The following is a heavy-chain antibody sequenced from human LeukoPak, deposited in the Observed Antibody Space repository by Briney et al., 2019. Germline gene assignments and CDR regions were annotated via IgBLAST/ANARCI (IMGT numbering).Heavy chain of an antibody. Sequence: GESLKISCKGSEYSFTSYWIGWVRQMPGKGLEWMGIIYPGDSDTRYSPSFQGQVTISADKSINTAYLQWSSLRSEDTAVYYCARGFKRMEWLDYWGQGTLVTVSS. CDR3: ARGFKRMEWLDY. J-gene: IGHJ4*02. D-gene: IGHD3-3*01. V-gene: IGHV5-51*01. CDR1: EYSFTSYW. CDR2: IYPGDSDT.